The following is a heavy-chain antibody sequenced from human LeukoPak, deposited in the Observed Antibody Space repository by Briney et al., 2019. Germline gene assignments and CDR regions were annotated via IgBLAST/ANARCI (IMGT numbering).Heavy chain of an antibody. J-gene: IGHJ4*02. CDR1: GFTFDDYA. CDR3: AKAASRTWNHLVDY. CDR2: ISWNSGSI. Sequence: GGSLRLSCAASGFTFDDYAMHWVRQAPGKGLEWVSGISWNSGSIGYADSVKGRFTISRDNAKNSLYLQMNSLRAEDTALYYCAKAASRTWNHLVDYWGQGTLVTVSS. D-gene: IGHD1-14*01. V-gene: IGHV3-9*01.